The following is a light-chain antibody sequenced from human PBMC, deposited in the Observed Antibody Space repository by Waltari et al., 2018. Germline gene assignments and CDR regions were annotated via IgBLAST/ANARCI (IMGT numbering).Light chain of an antibody. CDR1: QSLSNY. CDR3: QQRSVRRA. CDR2: DAS. V-gene: IGKV3-11*01. Sequence: EIVLTQSPATLSLSPGERATLSCRASQSLSNYLAWYQQKPGQAPRPVIYDASSRATGVPARFSGSGSGTDFTLTISSLEPEDSAVYYCQQRSVRRAFGGGTKVEIK. J-gene: IGKJ4*01.